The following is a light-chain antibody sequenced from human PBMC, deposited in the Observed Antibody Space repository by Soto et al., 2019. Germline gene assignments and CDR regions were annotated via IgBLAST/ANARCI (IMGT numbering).Light chain of an antibody. V-gene: IGLV2-14*01. CDR3: SSYTSGATPSVV. Sequence: QSALTQPASVSGSPGQSITISCTGTSDDIGDYSYVSWYQQHPGKAPKLILYEVNNRPSGISNRFSGSKSGNTASLTISGLQAEGESDYYCSSYTSGATPSVVFGGGTKLTVL. CDR1: SDDIGDYSY. J-gene: IGLJ2*01. CDR2: EVN.